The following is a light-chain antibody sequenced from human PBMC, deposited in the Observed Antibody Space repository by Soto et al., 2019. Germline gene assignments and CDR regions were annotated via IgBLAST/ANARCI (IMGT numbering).Light chain of an antibody. CDR2: DAS. Sequence: EIVLTQSPATLSLSPGERAALSCMASQSVGAFLAWYQQKPGQAPRLLIYDASNRATGIPARFSGSRSGTDFNLTISSLEPEDFAVYYCQQRYTWPLTFGEGTKLEIK. CDR3: QQRYTWPLT. V-gene: IGKV3-11*01. CDR1: QSVGAF. J-gene: IGKJ4*01.